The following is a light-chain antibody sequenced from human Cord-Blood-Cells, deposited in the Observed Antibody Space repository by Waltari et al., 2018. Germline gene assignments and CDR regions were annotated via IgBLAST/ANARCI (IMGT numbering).Light chain of an antibody. Sequence: QSALTQPAPVSGSPGQSITISCTGTRSAVGSYNLVSWYQQHPGKAPKLMIYEGSKRSSVVSNRFSGSKSGNTASLTISGLQAEDEADYYCCSYAGSSTVVFGGGTKLTVL. CDR1: RSAVGSYNL. J-gene: IGLJ2*01. CDR2: EGS. CDR3: CSYAGSSTVV. V-gene: IGLV2-23*01.